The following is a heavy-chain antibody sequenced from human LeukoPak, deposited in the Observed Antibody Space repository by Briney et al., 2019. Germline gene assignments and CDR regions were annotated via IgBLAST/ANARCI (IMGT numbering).Heavy chain of an antibody. CDR3: ATDNPTYYYDSSGYDPFDY. V-gene: IGHV1-24*01. CDR1: GYTLTELS. CDR2: FDPEDGET. J-gene: IGHJ4*02. D-gene: IGHD3-22*01. Sequence: ASVKVSCKASGYTLTELSMHWVRQAPGKGLEWMGGFDPEDGETIYAQKFQGRVTMTEDTSTDTAYMELSSLRSEDTAVYYCATDNPTYYYDSSGYDPFDYWGQGTLVTVSS.